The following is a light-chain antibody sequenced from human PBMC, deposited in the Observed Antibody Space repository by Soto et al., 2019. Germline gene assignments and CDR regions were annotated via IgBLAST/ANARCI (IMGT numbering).Light chain of an antibody. Sequence: QSVPTQPPSVSGAPGQRVTISCTGSSSNIGAGYGVHWYQQLPGTAPKLLIYGNTNRPSGVPDRFAGSKSGTSASLAITGLQAEDEADYYCQSYDSSLRAYVFGTGTKLTVL. J-gene: IGLJ1*01. CDR3: QSYDSSLRAYV. CDR1: SSNIGAGYG. CDR2: GNT. V-gene: IGLV1-40*01.